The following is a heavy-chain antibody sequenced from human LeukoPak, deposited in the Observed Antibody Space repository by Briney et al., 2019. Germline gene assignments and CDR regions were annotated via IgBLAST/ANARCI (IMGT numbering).Heavy chain of an antibody. CDR3: ARGLRYFDLAFDY. V-gene: IGHV4-59*01. J-gene: IGHJ4*02. Sequence: SETLSLTCTVSGGSISSYYWSWIRQPPGKGLEWIGYIYYSGSTNYTPSLKSRVTISVDTSKNQFSLKLSSVTAADTAVYYCARGLRYFDLAFDYWGQGTLVTVSS. CDR2: IYYSGST. D-gene: IGHD3-9*01. CDR1: GGSISSYY.